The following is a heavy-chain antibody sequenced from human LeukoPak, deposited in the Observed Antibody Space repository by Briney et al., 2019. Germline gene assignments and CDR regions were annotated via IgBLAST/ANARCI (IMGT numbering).Heavy chain of an antibody. CDR1: GFTFSSYS. CDR3: AKEGGHSSSWFWDY. J-gene: IGHJ4*02. V-gene: IGHV3-21*01. D-gene: IGHD6-13*01. CDR2: ISSSSSYI. Sequence: GGSLRLSCAASGFTFSSYSMNWVRQAPGKGLEWVSSISSSSSYIYYADSVKGRFTISRDNAKNSLYLQMNSLRADDTAVYYCAKEGGHSSSWFWDYWGQGILVTVSS.